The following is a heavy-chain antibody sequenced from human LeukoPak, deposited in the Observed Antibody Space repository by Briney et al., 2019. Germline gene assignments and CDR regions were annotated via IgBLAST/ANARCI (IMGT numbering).Heavy chain of an antibody. CDR3: AKPPYSSSWYRYFDY. Sequence: GGSLRLSCAASGFTFSTYAMNWVRQAPGKGLEWGSAISGSGGSTYYADSLKGRFTISRDNSKNTLYLLMNSLRAEDTAVYYCAKPPYSSSWYRYFDYWGQGTLVTVSS. CDR2: ISGSGGST. CDR1: GFTFSTYA. D-gene: IGHD6-13*01. J-gene: IGHJ4*02. V-gene: IGHV3-23*01.